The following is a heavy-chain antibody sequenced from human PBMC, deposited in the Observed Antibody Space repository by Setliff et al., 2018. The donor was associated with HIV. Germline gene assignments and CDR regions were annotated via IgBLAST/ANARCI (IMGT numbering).Heavy chain of an antibody. V-gene: IGHV4-39*01. D-gene: IGHD2-15*01. CDR1: GDSASNSRYY. CDR2: IHYDERT. J-gene: IGHJ6*02. CDR3: ARKAADVSGGGMDV. Sequence: SETLSLTCTVSGDSASNSRYYWAWIRQPPGKGLEYIGSIHYDERTYYNPSLKSRVTISLDTSKNQFSLNLTSVTAADTAVYYCARKAADVSGGGMDVWGQGTTVTVSS.